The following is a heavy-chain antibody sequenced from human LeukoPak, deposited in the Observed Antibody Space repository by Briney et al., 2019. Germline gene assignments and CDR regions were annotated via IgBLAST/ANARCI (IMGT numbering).Heavy chain of an antibody. CDR3: AKVRPSGRGSYYYYYMDV. D-gene: IGHD6-25*01. Sequence: GGSLRLSCAASGFTFSSYGMHWVRQAPGKGLEWVAFIRYDGSNKYYADSVKGRFTISRDNSKNTLYLQMNSLRAEDTAVYYCAKVRPSGRGSYYYYYMDVWGKGTTVTVSS. V-gene: IGHV3-30*02. CDR1: GFTFSSYG. J-gene: IGHJ6*03. CDR2: IRYDGSNK.